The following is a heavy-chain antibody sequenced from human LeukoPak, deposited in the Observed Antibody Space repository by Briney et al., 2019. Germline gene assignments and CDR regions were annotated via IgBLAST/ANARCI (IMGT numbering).Heavy chain of an antibody. CDR1: GGSISSSSYY. V-gene: IGHV4-39*01. CDR3: ARHPDYYDSSGHFYVEAFHI. D-gene: IGHD3-22*01. Sequence: PSETLSLTCTVSGGSISSSSYYWARLRQPPGTGLKWIGCVYYGGTTYYNPSLKSPVTISEDTSKNQYSLTLSSVTAADTAVFYCARHPDYYDSSGHFYVEAFHIWGQGTMVTVSS. J-gene: IGHJ3*02. CDR2: VYYGGTT.